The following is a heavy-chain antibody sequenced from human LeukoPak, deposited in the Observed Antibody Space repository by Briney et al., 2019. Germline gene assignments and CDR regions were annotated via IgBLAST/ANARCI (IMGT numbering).Heavy chain of an antibody. CDR1: GGSISSSSYY. J-gene: IGHJ4*02. D-gene: IGHD5-18*01. CDR2: IYYSGST. CDR3: ARAEYSYGLFDY. V-gene: IGHV4-39*01. Sequence: SETLSLTCTVSGGSISSSSYYWGWIRQPPGKGLEWIGSIYYSGSTYYNPSLKSRVTISVDTSKNQFSLKLSSVTAADTAVYYCARAEYSYGLFDYWGQGTLVTVSS.